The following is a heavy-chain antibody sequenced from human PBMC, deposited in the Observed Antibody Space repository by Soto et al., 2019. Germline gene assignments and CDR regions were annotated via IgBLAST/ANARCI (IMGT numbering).Heavy chain of an antibody. D-gene: IGHD2-21*02. CDR3: ARPAISGEVDL. J-gene: IGHJ2*01. Sequence: SETLSLTCTVSGGSISGGVHSWSWIRQPPGKGLEWIGHIFDSGSTYYNPSLKSRVTISVDTSKNQFSLKLSSVTAADTAVYYCARPAISGEVDLWGRGTLVTVSS. CDR2: IFDSGST. CDR1: GGSISGGVHS. V-gene: IGHV4-30-4*01.